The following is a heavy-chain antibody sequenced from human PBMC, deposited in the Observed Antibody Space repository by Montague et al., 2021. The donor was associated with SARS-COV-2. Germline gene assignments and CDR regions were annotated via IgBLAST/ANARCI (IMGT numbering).Heavy chain of an antibody. Sequence: SETLSLTCAVYGGSFSGYYWSWIRQPPGKGLEWIGEINHSGSTKYNPSLKSRVTISVDTSKNQFSLKLSSVTAADTAVYYCASPTYYYDSNGSDAFDIWGQGTMVTVSS. CDR1: GGSFSGYY. CDR2: INHSGST. D-gene: IGHD3-22*01. V-gene: IGHV4-34*01. J-gene: IGHJ3*02. CDR3: ASPTYYYDSNGSDAFDI.